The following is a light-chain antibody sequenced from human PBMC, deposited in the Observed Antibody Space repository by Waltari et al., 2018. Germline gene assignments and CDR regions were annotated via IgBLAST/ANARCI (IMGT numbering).Light chain of an antibody. V-gene: IGKV3D-20*01. Sequence: EIVLTQSPATLSLSPGERSTLSCGATPRIITSYFAWYQPKPGLAPTLLMYHASSRATGSPDRFSGRGAGTDFTLTISRLEPEDFAVYYCQYYDNSVITFGQGTRLE. J-gene: IGKJ5*01. CDR2: HAS. CDR3: QYYDNSVIT. CDR1: PRIITSY.